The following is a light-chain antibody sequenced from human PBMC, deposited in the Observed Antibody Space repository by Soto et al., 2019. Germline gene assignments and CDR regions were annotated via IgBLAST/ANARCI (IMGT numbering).Light chain of an antibody. CDR3: VSYTGTHIPVA. J-gene: IGLJ2*01. V-gene: IGLV2-11*01. CDR2: DVS. CDR1: SSDVGAYNS. Sequence: QSALTQPRSVSGSPGQSVTISCTGTSSDVGAYNSVSWYQQHPDKAPKLMIYDVSQRPSGVPDRFSGSKSGNTASLTISGLQAEDEVDYYCVSYTGTHIPVALGGGTKLTVL.